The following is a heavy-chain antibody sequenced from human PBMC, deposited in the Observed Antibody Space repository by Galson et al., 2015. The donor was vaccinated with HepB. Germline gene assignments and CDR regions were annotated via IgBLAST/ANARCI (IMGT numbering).Heavy chain of an antibody. D-gene: IGHD6-13*01. CDR1: GFTFSTYS. CDR3: AKDAGIAAAVPYFDY. V-gene: IGHV3-48*01. Sequence: SLRLSCAASGFTFSTYSMNWVRQAPGKGLEWVSYISGGSTTIYYAGSMKGRFTISRDNAKNSLYLQMNSLRAEDTAVYYCAKDAGIAAAVPYFDYWGQGTLVTVSS. CDR2: ISGGSTTI. J-gene: IGHJ4*02.